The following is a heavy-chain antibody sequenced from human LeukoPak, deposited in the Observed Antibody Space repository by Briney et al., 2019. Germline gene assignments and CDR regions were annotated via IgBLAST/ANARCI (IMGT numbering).Heavy chain of an antibody. D-gene: IGHD4-17*01. CDR2: FNPHSGGT. CDR1: GGTFSSYG. CDR3: ARELSTTVTSPIDY. V-gene: IGHV1-2*06. J-gene: IGHJ4*02. Sequence: ASVKVSCKASGGTFSSYGISWVRQAPGQGLEWMGRFNPHSGGTNYAQKFQGRVTMTRDTSTSTAYVELSSLTSDDTAVYYCARELSTTVTSPIDYWGQGTLVTVSS.